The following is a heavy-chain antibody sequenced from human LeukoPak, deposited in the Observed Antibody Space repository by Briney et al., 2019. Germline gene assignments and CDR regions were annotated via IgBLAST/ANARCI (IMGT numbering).Heavy chain of an antibody. V-gene: IGHV3-73*01. CDR1: GFTFSGSA. D-gene: IGHD3-16*02. J-gene: IGHJ6*03. Sequence: GGSLRLSCAASGFTFSGSAMHWVRQASGKGLEWVGRIRSKANSYATAYAASVKGRFTISRDDSKNTAYLQMNSLKTEDTAVYYCTSLGGYVWGSYRYAVGSDYCYYMDVWGKGNTVTVSS. CDR3: TSLGGYVWGSYRYAVGSDYCYYMDV. CDR2: IRSKANSYAT.